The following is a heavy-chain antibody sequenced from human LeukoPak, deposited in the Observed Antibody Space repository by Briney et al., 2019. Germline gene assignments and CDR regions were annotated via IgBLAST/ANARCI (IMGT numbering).Heavy chain of an antibody. Sequence: GSSVKVSCKAPGGTFSSYAINWVRQAPGQGLEWMGGIIPIFGTANYAQKFQGRVTITADESTSTAYMELSSLRSEDTAVYYCARLKLGYCSGGSCYPLMDYWGQGTLVTVSS. CDR1: GGTFSSYA. CDR3: ARLKLGYCSGGSCYPLMDY. CDR2: IIPIFGTA. J-gene: IGHJ4*02. D-gene: IGHD2-15*01. V-gene: IGHV1-69*01.